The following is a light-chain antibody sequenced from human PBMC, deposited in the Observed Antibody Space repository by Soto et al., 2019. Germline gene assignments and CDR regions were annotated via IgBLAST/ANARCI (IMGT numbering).Light chain of an antibody. CDR2: DAS. CDR3: QHCHILPWT. CDR1: QDITNH. Sequence: DIQMTQSPSSLSASVGDRVTITCQASQDITNHLHWYQQKPGKAPKLLIYDASNLETGVPSRFSGSGFATDFTFIINNLQHEDFATYFCQHCHILPWTFGQGTKVEIK. V-gene: IGKV1-33*01. J-gene: IGKJ1*01.